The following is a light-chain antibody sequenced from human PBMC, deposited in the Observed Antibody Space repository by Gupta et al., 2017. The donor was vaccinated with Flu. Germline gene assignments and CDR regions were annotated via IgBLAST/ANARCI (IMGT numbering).Light chain of an antibody. CDR3: QQSYSTPFT. CDR2: AAS. CDR1: QSISSN. Sequence: PSSLSASVGDRVTITCRASQSISSNLNWYQHKTGKAPNLLILAASDLQSGVPSRFSGSGSGTDFTLTISSLQAEDFATYYCQQSYSTPFTFGPGTKVEI. J-gene: IGKJ3*01. V-gene: IGKV1-39*01.